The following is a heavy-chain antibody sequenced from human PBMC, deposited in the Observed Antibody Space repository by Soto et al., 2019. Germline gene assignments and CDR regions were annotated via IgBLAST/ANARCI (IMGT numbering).Heavy chain of an antibody. J-gene: IGHJ6*03. V-gene: IGHV3-9*01. CDR1: GFTCDDYA. Sequence: EVQLVESGGGLVQPGRSLRLSCAASGFTCDDYAMHWVRQAPGKGLEWVSGISWNSGSIGYADSVKGRFTISRDNAKNSLYLQMNSLRAEDTALYYCAKGATGPDLYYYYYYMEGWGKVTTVTVSS. CDR3: AKGATGPDLYYYYYYMEG. CDR2: ISWNSGSI.